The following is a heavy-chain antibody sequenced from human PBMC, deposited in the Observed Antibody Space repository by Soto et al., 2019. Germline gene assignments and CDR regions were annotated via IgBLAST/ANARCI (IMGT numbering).Heavy chain of an antibody. CDR3: ARFTVRGYSGYETYYYYGMDV. CDR1: GGTFSSYA. CDR2: IIPIFGTA. V-gene: IGHV1-69*13. Sequence: ASVKVSCKASGGTFSSYAISWVRQAPGQGLEWMGGIIPIFGTANYAQKFQGRVTITADESTSTAYMELSSLRSEDTAVYYCARFTVRGYSGYETYYYYGMDVWGQGTAVTVSS. J-gene: IGHJ6*02. D-gene: IGHD5-12*01.